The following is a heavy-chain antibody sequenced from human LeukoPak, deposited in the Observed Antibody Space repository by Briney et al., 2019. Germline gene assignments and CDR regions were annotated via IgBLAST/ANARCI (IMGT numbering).Heavy chain of an antibody. D-gene: IGHD5-18*01. CDR3: ARGGKQLMVDCYYYMDV. V-gene: IGHV4-59*02. Sequence: PSETLSLTCTVSGGSVSSYYWSWIRQPPGKGMEWIGYIYYSGSTNYNPSLKSRVTISVDTSKNQFSLNLRSLTAADTAVYYCARGGKQLMVDCYYYMDVWGKGTTVTVSS. CDR1: GGSVSSYY. J-gene: IGHJ6*03. CDR2: IYYSGST.